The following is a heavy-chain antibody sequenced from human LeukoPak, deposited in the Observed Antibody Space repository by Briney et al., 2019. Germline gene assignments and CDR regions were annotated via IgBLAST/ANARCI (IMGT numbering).Heavy chain of an antibody. CDR1: GGSISSSSFS. CDR3: AAMSSRFEYYFDY. CDR2: IHYSGSS. V-gene: IGHV4-39*01. Sequence: SETLSLTCTVSGGSISSSSFSWVWIRQPPGKGLQWIGNIHYSGSSYYNPSLKSRVTITVDTSRNIFSLKMHSVTAADTAVYYCAAMSSRFEYYFDYWRQGTLVPVSS. J-gene: IGHJ4*02. D-gene: IGHD5/OR15-5a*01.